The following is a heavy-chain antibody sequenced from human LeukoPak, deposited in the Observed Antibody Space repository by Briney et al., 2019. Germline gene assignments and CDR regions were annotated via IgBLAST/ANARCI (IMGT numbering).Heavy chain of an antibody. CDR2: IYYSGST. Sequence: SETLSLTCAVSSYSISSGYYWGWIRQPPGKGLEWIGYIYYSGSTNYNPSLKSRVTISVDTSKNQFSLKLSSVTAADTAVYYCAREFDYWGQGTLVTVSS. CDR3: AREFDY. J-gene: IGHJ4*02. V-gene: IGHV4-61*01. CDR1: SYSISSGYY.